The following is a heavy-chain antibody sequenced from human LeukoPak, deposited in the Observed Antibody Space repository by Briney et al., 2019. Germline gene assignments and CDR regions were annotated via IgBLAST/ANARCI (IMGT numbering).Heavy chain of an antibody. CDR3: ASDSPAKDAFDI. CDR2: ISSNSSYI. V-gene: IGHV3-21*01. J-gene: IGHJ3*02. CDR1: GFTFSSYS. Sequence: GGSLRLSCAASGFTFSSYSMNWVRQAPGKGLEWVSSISSNSSYIYYADSVKGRFTISRDNAKNSLYLQMNSLRAEDTAVYYCASDSPAKDAFDIWGQGTMVTVSS.